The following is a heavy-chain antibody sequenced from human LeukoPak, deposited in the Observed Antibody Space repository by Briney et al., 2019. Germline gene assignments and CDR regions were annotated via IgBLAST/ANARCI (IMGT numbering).Heavy chain of an antibody. V-gene: IGHV1-18*01. CDR2: ISAYNGNT. CDR3: ARERVGEGHYYGSGSYPNTNYYYYGMDV. D-gene: IGHD3-10*01. CDR1: GYTFTSYG. J-gene: IGHJ6*02. Sequence: ASVKVSCEASGYTFTSYGISWVRQAPGQGLEWMGWISAYNGNTNYAQKLQGRVTMTTDTSTSTAYMELRSLRSDDTAVYYCARERVGEGHYYGSGSYPNTNYYYYGMDVWGQGTTVTVS.